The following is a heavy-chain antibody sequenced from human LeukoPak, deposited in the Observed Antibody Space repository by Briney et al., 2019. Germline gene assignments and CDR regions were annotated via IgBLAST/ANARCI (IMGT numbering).Heavy chain of an antibody. J-gene: IGHJ4*02. CDR3: ALGGSFFDY. Sequence: PGGPLRLSCAVSGFTFSSRWMSWVRQAPGKGLEWVANIKADGSDKYYVDSVKGRFTISRDNAKNSLYLQMNSLRAEDTAVYYCALGGSFFDYWGQGTLVTVSS. CDR1: GFTFSSRW. V-gene: IGHV3-7*05. CDR2: IKADGSDK. D-gene: IGHD1-26*01.